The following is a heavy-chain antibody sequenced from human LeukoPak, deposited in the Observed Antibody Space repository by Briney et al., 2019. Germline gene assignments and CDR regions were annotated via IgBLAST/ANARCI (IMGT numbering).Heavy chain of an antibody. CDR2: INPSGGST. V-gene: IGHV1-46*01. CDR1: GYTFTGYY. D-gene: IGHD3-3*01. J-gene: IGHJ6*02. CDR3: ASCLGLGVYYYYGMDV. Sequence: GASVKVSCKASGYTFTGYYMHWVRQAPGQGLEWMGRINPSGGSTSYAQKFQGRVTMTRDTSTSTVYMELSSLRSEDTAVYYRASCLGLGVYYYYGMDVWGQGTTVTVSS.